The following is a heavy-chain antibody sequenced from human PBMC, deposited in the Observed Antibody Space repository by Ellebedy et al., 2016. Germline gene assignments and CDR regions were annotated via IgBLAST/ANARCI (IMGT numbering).Heavy chain of an antibody. CDR2: TYYRSKWYN. D-gene: IGHD6-13*01. J-gene: IGHJ1*01. V-gene: IGHV6-1*01. CDR1: GDSVSSNSAA. Sequence: SQTLSLTCXISGDSVSSNSAAWNWIRQPPSRGLEWLGRTYYRSKWYNDYAVSVKSRITINPDTSKNQFSLQLNSVTPEDTAVYYCARAPHRYSSSRWYFQHWGQGTLVTVSS. CDR3: ARAPHRYSSSRWYFQH.